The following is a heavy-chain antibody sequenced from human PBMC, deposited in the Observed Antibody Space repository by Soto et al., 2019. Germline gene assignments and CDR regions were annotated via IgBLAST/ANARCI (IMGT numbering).Heavy chain of an antibody. CDR1: GGSISTSNW. Sequence: SETLSLTYAVSGGSISTSNWCSCVRQPPGKGLEWIGEIYHSGSTNYNPSLKSRVTISVDKSKNQFSLKLSSVTAADTAVYYCARGLLFGDYYYYGMDVWGQGTTVTVSS. CDR2: IYHSGST. J-gene: IGHJ6*02. CDR3: ARGLLFGDYYYYGMDV. D-gene: IGHD3-10*01. V-gene: IGHV4-4*02.